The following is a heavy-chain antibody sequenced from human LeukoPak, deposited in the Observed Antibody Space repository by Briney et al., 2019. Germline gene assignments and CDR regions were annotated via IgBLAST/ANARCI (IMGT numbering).Heavy chain of an antibody. J-gene: IGHJ4*02. CDR1: GFRFSDYY. CDR3: AKGAQQWLPQTYFDS. CDR2: ISTSGSSI. D-gene: IGHD6-19*01. Sequence: PGGSLRLSCVASGFRFSDYYMTWIRQAPGKGLELVSYISTSGSSIYYAASLKGRFTISRDNAKDSIYLQMHSLRAEDTAIYFCAKGAQQWLPQTYFDSWGQGTLVTVSS. V-gene: IGHV3-11*01.